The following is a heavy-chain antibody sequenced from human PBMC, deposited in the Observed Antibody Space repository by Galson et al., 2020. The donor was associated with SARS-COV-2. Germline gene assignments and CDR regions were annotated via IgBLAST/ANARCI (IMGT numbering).Heavy chain of an antibody. CDR1: GDSISSGDYY. V-gene: IGHV4-31*03. CDR3: ARTGLFCRGGNCYSSKFDP. CDR2: IHNTGNT. J-gene: IGHJ5*02. D-gene: IGHD2-15*01. Sequence: SETLSLTCTVSGDSISSGDYYWSWIRQHPGKGLEWLGYIHNTGNTYYNPSLQSRVTTSLDTSKNQFSLKLTSVTAADTAIYYCARTGLFCRGGNCYSSKFDPWGQGTLVTVSS.